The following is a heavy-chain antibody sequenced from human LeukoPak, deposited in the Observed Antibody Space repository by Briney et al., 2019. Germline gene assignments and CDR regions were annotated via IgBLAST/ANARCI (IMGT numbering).Heavy chain of an antibody. CDR3: ARASGLGGSSSGAWGAIFDY. Sequence: SETLSLTCAVSGYTISSGYCCDCVRQPPGKGLEWIGSIYHSGSTYSNPSLKSRVTISVDTSKNQFSLKLSSVTAADTAAYYCARASGLGGSSSGAWGAIFDYWGQGTLVTVSA. CDR1: GYTISSGYC. V-gene: IGHV4-38-2*01. J-gene: IGHJ4*02. CDR2: IYHSGST. D-gene: IGHD1-26*01.